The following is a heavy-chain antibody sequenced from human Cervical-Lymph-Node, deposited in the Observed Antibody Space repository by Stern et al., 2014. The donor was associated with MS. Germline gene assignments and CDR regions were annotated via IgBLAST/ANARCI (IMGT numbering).Heavy chain of an antibody. D-gene: IGHD4-23*01. CDR1: GGSISSGGYF. J-gene: IGHJ2*01. Sequence: QVQLQESGPGLVKPSQTLSLTCTVSGGSISSGGYFWSWIRQHPGKGLEWIGYIYCSGYTFYSPSLSSRATLSVDTSKNQFSLRLSSVTAADTAVYYCARGQMPYGGNGAWRYFDLWGRGSLVTVSS. CDR2: IYCSGYT. V-gene: IGHV4-31*03. CDR3: ARGQMPYGGNGAWRYFDL.